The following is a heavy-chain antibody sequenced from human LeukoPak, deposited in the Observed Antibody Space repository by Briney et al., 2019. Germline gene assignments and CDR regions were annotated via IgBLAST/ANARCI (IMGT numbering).Heavy chain of an antibody. J-gene: IGHJ4*02. Sequence: GGSLRLSCAASGFTFSSYGMHWVRQAPGKGLEWVAVISYDGSNKYYADSVKGRFTISRDNSKNTLYLQMNSLRAEDTAVYYCAKDSDFWSGYCDYWGQGTLVTVSS. CDR3: AKDSDFWSGYCDY. CDR2: ISYDGSNK. V-gene: IGHV3-30*18. CDR1: GFTFSSYG. D-gene: IGHD3-3*01.